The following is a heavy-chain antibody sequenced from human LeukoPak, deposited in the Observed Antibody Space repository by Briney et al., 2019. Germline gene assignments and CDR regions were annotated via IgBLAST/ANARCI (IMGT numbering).Heavy chain of an antibody. CDR2: ISSSSSTI. Sequence: QAGGSLRLSCAASGFTFSSYSMTWVRQAPGKGLEWVSYISSSSSTIYYADSVKGRFTISRDNAKNSLYLQMNSLRAEDTAVYYCARDDGYCYGSGSYSSLDYWGQGTLVTVSS. V-gene: IGHV3-48*01. CDR3: ARDDGYCYGSGSYSSLDY. D-gene: IGHD3-10*01. CDR1: GFTFSSYS. J-gene: IGHJ4*02.